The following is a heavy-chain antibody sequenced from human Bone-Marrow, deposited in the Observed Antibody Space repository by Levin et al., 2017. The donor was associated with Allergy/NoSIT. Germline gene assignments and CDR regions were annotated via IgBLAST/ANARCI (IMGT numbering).Heavy chain of an antibody. J-gene: IGHJ6*03. CDR2: TRNKANSYTT. CDR3: ATRGYDYGDYDNYYYYMDV. CDR1: GFTFSDHY. V-gene: IGHV3-72*01. Sequence: GGSLRLSCAASGFTFSDHYMDWVRQAPGKGLEWVGRTRNKANSYTTEYAASVKGRFTISRDDSKNSLYLQMNSLKTEDTAVYYCATRGYDYGDYDNYYYYMDVWGKGTTVTVSS. D-gene: IGHD4-17*01.